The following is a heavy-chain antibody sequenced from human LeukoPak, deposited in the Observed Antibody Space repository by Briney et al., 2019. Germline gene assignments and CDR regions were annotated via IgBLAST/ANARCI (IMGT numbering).Heavy chain of an antibody. D-gene: IGHD6-13*01. V-gene: IGHV1-18*04. CDR3: ARDRSSWYSDY. J-gene: IGHJ4*02. CDR1: GYTFTGYY. CDR2: ISAYNGNT. Sequence: ASVKVSCKASGYTFTGYYMHWVRQAPGQGLEWMGWISAYNGNTNYAQKLQGRVTMTTDTSTSTAYMELRSLRSDDTAVYYCARDRSSWYSDYWGQGTLVTVSS.